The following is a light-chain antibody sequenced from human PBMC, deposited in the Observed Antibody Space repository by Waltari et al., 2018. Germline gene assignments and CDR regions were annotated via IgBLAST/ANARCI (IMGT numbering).Light chain of an antibody. Sequence: QSALTQPASVSGSPGQSIPISCPGTSSDVGGYNYASWYQQHPGKAPKLMIYDVSNRPSGVSNRFSGSKSGNTASLTISGLQAEDEADYYCSSYTSSSTLVVFGGGTKLTVL. CDR3: SSYTSSSTLVV. CDR1: SSDVGGYNY. J-gene: IGLJ2*01. V-gene: IGLV2-14*03. CDR2: DVS.